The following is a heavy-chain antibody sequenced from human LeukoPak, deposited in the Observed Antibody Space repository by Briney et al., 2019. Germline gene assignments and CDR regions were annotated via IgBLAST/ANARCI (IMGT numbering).Heavy chain of an antibody. J-gene: IGHJ3*02. CDR1: GGSFSGYY. V-gene: IGHV4-34*01. D-gene: IGHD1-26*01. Sequence: SETLSLTCAVYGGSFSGYYWSWIRQPPGKGLEWIGEINHSGSTNYNPSLKSRVTISVDTSKNKFSLKLSSVTAADTAVYYCARVYIYAGGATISAFDIGGQETMVTVSS. CDR3: ARVYIYAGGATISAFDI. CDR2: INHSGST.